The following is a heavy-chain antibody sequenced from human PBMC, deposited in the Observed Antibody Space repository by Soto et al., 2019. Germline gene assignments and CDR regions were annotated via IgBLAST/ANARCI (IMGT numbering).Heavy chain of an antibody. Sequence: EVQLVESGGGLIQPGGSLRLSCAASEFTVSSNYMNWVRQAPGKGLECVSTIYSGGSTYYADSVKGRFTISRDNSKNTLYLQRNTRGAGDGALYYWGGGVGPPTYGRHAGAQGTPVPVSS. CDR1: EFTVSSNY. CDR3: GGGVGPPTYGRHA. J-gene: IGHJ6*02. CDR2: IYSGGST. D-gene: IGHD1-26*01. V-gene: IGHV3-53*01.